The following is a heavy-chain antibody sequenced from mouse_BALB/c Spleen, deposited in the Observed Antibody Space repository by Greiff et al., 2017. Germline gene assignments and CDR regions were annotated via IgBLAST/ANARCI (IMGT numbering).Heavy chain of an antibody. V-gene: IGHV6-6*02. Sequence: EVKVEESGGGLVQPGGSMKLSCVASGFTFSSYWMSWVRQSPEKGLEWVAEIRLKSDNYATHYAESVKGKFTISRDDSKSRLYLQMNSLRAEDTGIYYCTRDGSSYFDYWGQGTTLTVSS. CDR1: GFTFSSYW. CDR2: IRLKSDNYAT. D-gene: IGHD1-1*01. J-gene: IGHJ2*01. CDR3: TRDGSSYFDY.